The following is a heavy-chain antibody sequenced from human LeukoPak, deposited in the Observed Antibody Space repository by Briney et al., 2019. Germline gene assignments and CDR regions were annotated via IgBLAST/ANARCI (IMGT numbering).Heavy chain of an antibody. CDR2: INPGGGST. J-gene: IGHJ6*03. D-gene: IGHD3-10*01. V-gene: IGHV1-46*01. CDR3: ARGFGSGSYRRNYFYYYMDV. Sequence: ASVKVSCKASGYTFTSYYMHWVRQAPGQGLEWMGIINPGGGSTSYAQKFQGRVTMTRDMSTSTVYMELSSLRSEDTAVYYCARGFGSGSYRRNYFYYYMDVWGKGTTVTVSS. CDR1: GYTFTSYY.